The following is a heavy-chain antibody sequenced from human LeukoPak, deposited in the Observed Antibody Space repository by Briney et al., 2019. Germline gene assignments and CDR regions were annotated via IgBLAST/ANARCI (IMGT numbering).Heavy chain of an antibody. V-gene: IGHV3-9*01. CDR1: GFTFDEYA. CDR3: AKDRYGGNSGYFQH. D-gene: IGHD4-23*01. J-gene: IGHJ1*01. CDR2: ISWNSGSI. Sequence: PGGSLRLSCAASGFTFDEYAMHWVRQAPGKGLEWVSGISWNSGSIGYADSVKGRFTISRDNAKNSLYLQMNSLRAEDTALYYCAKDRYGGNSGYFQHWGQGTLVTVSS.